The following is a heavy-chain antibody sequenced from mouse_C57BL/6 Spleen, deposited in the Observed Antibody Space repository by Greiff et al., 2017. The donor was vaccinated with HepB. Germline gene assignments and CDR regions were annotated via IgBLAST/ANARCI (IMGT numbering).Heavy chain of an antibody. CDR3: TTPNYFDY. J-gene: IGHJ2*01. CDR1: GFNIKDDY. V-gene: IGHV14-4*01. Sequence: DVQLQESGAELVRPGASVKLSCTASGFNIKDDYMHWVKQRPEQGLEWIGWIDPENGDTEYASKFQGKATITADTSSNTAYLQLSSLTSEDTAVYYCTTPNYFDYWGQGTTLTVSS. CDR2: IDPENGDT.